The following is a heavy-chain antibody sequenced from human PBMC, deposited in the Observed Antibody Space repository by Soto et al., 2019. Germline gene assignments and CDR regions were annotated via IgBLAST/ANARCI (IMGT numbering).Heavy chain of an antibody. D-gene: IGHD3-3*01. J-gene: IGHJ6*02. Sequence: ASVKVSCKVSGYTLTELSMHWVRQAPGKGLEWMGGFDPEDGETIYAQKFQGRVTMTEDTSTDTAYMELSSLRSEDTAVYYCATHPLFPTGAPYLRFLERYLLAPYYYYGMDVWRQGTTVTVSS. CDR1: GYTLTELS. CDR3: ATHPLFPTGAPYLRFLERYLLAPYYYYGMDV. CDR2: FDPEDGET. V-gene: IGHV1-24*01.